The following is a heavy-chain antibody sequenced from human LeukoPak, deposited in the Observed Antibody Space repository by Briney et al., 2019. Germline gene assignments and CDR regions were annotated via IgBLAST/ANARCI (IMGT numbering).Heavy chain of an antibody. V-gene: IGHV3-7*03. CDR1: GFTFTNFW. D-gene: IGHD6-19*01. J-gene: IGHJ4*02. CDR2: IKEDGSDK. Sequence: GGSLRLSCAASGFTFTNFWMTWVRQAPGKGLEWVGDIKEDGSDKYYGDSVKGRFVLSRDNARNSLVLRMNSLRAEDTAVHYCVKNSGRYHLDFWGQGTLVTVSS. CDR3: VKNSGRYHLDF.